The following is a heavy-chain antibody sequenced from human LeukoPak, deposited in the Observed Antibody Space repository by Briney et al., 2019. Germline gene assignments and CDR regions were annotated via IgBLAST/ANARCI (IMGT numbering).Heavy chain of an antibody. CDR3: ARGTPLYDILTGLRGYYYYYYGMDV. CDR2: INHSGST. V-gene: IGHV4-34*01. CDR1: GGSFSGYY. J-gene: IGHJ6*02. Sequence: SETLSLTCAVYGGSFSGYYWSWIRQPPGKGLERIGEINHSGSTNYNPSLKSRVTISVDTSKNQFSLKLSSVTAADTAVYYCARGTPLYDILTGLRGYYYYYYGMDVWGQGTTVTVSS. D-gene: IGHD3-9*01.